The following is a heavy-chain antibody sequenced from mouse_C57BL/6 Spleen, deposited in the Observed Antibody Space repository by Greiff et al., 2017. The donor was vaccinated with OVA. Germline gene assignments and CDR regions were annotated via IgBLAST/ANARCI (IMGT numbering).Heavy chain of an antibody. D-gene: IGHD1-1*01. CDR2: ISDGGSYT. CDR1: GFTFSSYA. V-gene: IGHV5-4*01. Sequence: EVHLVESGGGLVKPGGSLKLSCAASGFTFSSYAMSWVRQTPEKRLEWVATISDGGSYTYYPDNVKGRFTISRDNAKNNLYLQMSHLKSKDTAMYYCARDRGGSNVYAMGYWGQGTSVTVSS. CDR3: ARDRGGSNVYAMGY. J-gene: IGHJ4*01.